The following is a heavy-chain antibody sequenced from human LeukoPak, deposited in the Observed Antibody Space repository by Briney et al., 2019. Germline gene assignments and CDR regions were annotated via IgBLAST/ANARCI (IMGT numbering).Heavy chain of an antibody. Sequence: GGSLRLSCAASGFTFSRYAMHWVRQAPGKGLEWVAVISYDGSNKYYADSVKGRFTISRDNSKNTLYLQMNSLRAEDTTVYYWARGLSTVTKPFDYWGQGTLVTVSS. CDR3: ARGLSTVTKPFDY. V-gene: IGHV3-30-3*01. D-gene: IGHD4-17*01. CDR1: GFTFSRYA. J-gene: IGHJ4*02. CDR2: ISYDGSNK.